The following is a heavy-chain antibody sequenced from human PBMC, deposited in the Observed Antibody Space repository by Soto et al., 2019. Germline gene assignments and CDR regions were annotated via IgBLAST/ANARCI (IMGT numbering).Heavy chain of an antibody. CDR3: AKDQGTPGTGVLGEWFDR. CDR2: IWYDGSNQ. D-gene: IGHD1-1*01. V-gene: IGHV3-33*06. Sequence: QVQLVESGGDVVQPGRSLRLSCAASGFTFRSYGMHWVRQAPGKGLEWVAIIWYDGSNQKYADSVKGRFTISRDNSANTTYLQMDSLRAEDTAVYYCAKDQGTPGTGVLGEWFDRWGQGTLVIVSP. J-gene: IGHJ5*02. CDR1: GFTFRSYG.